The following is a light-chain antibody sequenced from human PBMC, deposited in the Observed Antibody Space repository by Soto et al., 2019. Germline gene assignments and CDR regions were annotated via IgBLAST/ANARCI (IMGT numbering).Light chain of an antibody. CDR1: SSDVGGYDY. CDR3: SAYTTTSTLI. V-gene: IGLV2-14*01. Sequence: QSVLTQPASVSGSPGQSVTISCTGTSSDVGGYDYVSWYQQHSGTAPKLMLYEVNNRPSGVSNRFSGSKSGNTASLIISGLRTEDEADYYCSAYTTTSTLIFGTGTKVTVL. J-gene: IGLJ1*01. CDR2: EVN.